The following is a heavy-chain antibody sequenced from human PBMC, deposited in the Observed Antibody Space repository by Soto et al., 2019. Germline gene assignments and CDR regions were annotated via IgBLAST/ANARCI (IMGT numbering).Heavy chain of an antibody. V-gene: IGHV3-7*01. CDR1: EFTFDKYY. CDR2: IKPDGSEQ. D-gene: IGHD1-20*01. J-gene: IGHJ6*02. CDR3: ARGNWNYYYGFDV. Sequence: LRLSCAASEFTFDKYYMTWVRQAPGKGPEWVANIKPDGSEQYYVDSVKGRFTISRDNANNSLYLQMNSLRAEDTAVYFCARGNWNYYYGFDVWGQGTTVNVSS.